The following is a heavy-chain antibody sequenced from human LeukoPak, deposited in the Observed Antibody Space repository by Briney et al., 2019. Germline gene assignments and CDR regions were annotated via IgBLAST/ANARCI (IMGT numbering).Heavy chain of an antibody. CDR1: GFTFSSYA. CDR3: ARAGNYGDYVGY. CDR2: ISYDGSDK. V-gene: IGHV3-30*04. Sequence: PGGSLRLSCAASGFTFSSYAMHWVRQAPGKGLEWVAVISYDGSDKYYADSVKGRFTISRDNSKNTLYLQVNSLRAEDTAVYYCARAGNYGDYVGYWGQGTLVTVSS. J-gene: IGHJ4*02. D-gene: IGHD4-17*01.